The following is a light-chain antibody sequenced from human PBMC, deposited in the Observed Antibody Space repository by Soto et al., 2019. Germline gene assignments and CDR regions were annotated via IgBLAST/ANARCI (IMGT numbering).Light chain of an antibody. CDR1: SSNIGTNF. CDR2: DNN. CDR3: ATCDSSLSAGV. J-gene: IGLJ2*01. Sequence: QSVLTQPPSVSAAPGQKVTISCSGSSSNIGTNFVSWYQHLPGTAPKLLIYDNNKRPSGIPDRFSGTKSGTSATLGITGLQAGDEAHYYCATCDSSLSAGVFGGGTKLTVL. V-gene: IGLV1-51*01.